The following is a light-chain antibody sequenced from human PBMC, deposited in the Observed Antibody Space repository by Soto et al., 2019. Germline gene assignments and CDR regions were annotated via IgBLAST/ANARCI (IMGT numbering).Light chain of an antibody. CDR2: GAS. CDR3: QQYGSSPRIT. V-gene: IGKV3-20*01. J-gene: IGKJ5*01. CDR1: QSVSSN. Sequence: EIVMTQSPATLSVSPGERATLSCRSSQSVSSNVAWYQQIRGQTPRLLIYGASTRATGIPVRFSGSGSGTDFTLTISRLEPEDFAVYYCQQYGSSPRITFGQGTRLEIK.